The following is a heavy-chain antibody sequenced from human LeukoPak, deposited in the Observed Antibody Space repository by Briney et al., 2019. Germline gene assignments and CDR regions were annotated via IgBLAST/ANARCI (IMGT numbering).Heavy chain of an antibody. D-gene: IGHD3-10*01. Sequence: GGSLRLSCAASGFTFSSYAMHWVRQAPGKGLEWVAVISYDGSNKYYADSVKGRFTISRDNSKNTLYLQMNSLRAEDTAVYYCARDPDWPAAGSYFDYWGQGTLVTVSS. J-gene: IGHJ4*02. CDR1: GFTFSSYA. CDR2: ISYDGSNK. V-gene: IGHV3-30*04. CDR3: ARDPDWPAAGSYFDY.